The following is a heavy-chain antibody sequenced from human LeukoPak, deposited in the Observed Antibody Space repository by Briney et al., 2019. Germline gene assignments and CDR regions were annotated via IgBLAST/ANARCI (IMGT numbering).Heavy chain of an antibody. CDR2: ISYDGSNE. V-gene: IGHV3-30*18. CDR3: AKSRVRGVYYFDY. D-gene: IGHD3-10*02. Sequence: GGSLRLSCAASGFTFRTYGMNWVRQAPGKGLEWVAIISYDGSNEDYADSVKGRLTISRDNSKNTLYLQMNSLRAEDSAVYYCAKSRVRGVYYFDYWGQGTLVTVSS. J-gene: IGHJ4*02. CDR1: GFTFRTYG.